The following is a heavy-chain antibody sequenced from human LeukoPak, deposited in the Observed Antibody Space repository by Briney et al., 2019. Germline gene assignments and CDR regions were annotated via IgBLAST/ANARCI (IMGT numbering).Heavy chain of an antibody. CDR1: GFTFSSYW. Sequence: GGSLRLSCAASGFTFSSYWMHWVRQVPGKGLLWVSRINSDGSATIYADSVRGRFTISRDNAKNTLYLQMSGLRVEDTAVYHCASDSPYYGMDVWGQGTTVTVSS. CDR2: INSDGSAT. J-gene: IGHJ6*02. CDR3: ASDSPYYGMDV. V-gene: IGHV3-74*01.